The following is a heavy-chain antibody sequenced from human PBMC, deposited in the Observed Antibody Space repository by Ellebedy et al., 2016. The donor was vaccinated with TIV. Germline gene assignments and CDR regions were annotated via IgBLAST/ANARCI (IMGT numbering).Heavy chain of an antibody. V-gene: IGHV4-30-2*01. J-gene: IGHJ6*02. CDR2: IYHSGST. CDR1: GGSISSGGYS. CDR3: ARGRRAVEMDV. D-gene: IGHD4-23*01. Sequence: SETLSLTXAVSGGSISSGGYSWSWIRQPPGKGLEWIGYIYHSGSTYYNPSLKSRVTISVDRSKNQFSLKLSSVTAADTAVYYCARGRRAVEMDVWGQGTTVTVSS.